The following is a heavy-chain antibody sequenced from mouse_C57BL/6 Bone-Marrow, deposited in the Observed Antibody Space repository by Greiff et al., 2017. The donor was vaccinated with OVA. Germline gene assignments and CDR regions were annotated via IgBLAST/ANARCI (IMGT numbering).Heavy chain of an antibody. CDR1: GYTFTSYW. V-gene: IGHV1-50*01. Sequence: QVQLQQSGAELVKPGASVKLSCKASGYTFTSYWMQWVKQRPGQGLEWIGEIDPSDSDTNYNQKFKGKATLTVDTSSSTAYMQLSSLTSEDSAVYYCARHYWGQGTTLTVSS. J-gene: IGHJ2*01. CDR2: IDPSDSDT. CDR3: ARHY.